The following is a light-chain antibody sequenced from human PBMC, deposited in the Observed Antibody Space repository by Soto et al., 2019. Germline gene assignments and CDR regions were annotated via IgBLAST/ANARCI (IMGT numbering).Light chain of an antibody. J-gene: IGKJ5*01. Sequence: EIVLTQSPATLSLSPGERATLSCRASQSVSSYLAWYQQKPGQAPRLLIYDASNRATGIPARFSGSGSGTDFTLTISSLQPEDVATYYCQQLNSYPITFGQGTRLEIK. CDR3: QQLNSYPIT. V-gene: IGKV3-11*01. CDR1: QSVSSY. CDR2: DAS.